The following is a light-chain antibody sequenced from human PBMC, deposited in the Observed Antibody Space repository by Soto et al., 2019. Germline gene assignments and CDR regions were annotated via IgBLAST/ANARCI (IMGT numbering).Light chain of an antibody. CDR1: SSDVGGYNY. Sequence: QSALTQPASVSGSPGQSIAISCTGTSSDVGGYNYVCWYQRHTGKAPKLIIYEVTNRPSGVSNRFSASKSGNTASLSISGLQAEDEADYYCSSYTSSGTVVFGGGAKLTVL. V-gene: IGLV2-14*03. CDR2: EVT. CDR3: SSYTSSGTVV. J-gene: IGLJ2*01.